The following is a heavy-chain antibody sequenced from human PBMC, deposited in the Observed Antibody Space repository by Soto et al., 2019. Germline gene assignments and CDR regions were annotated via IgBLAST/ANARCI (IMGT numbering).Heavy chain of an antibody. CDR1: GGSISSSSYY. V-gene: IGHV4-39*01. D-gene: IGHD5-18*01. Sequence: SETLSLTCTVSGGSISSSSYYWGWIRQPPGKGLEWIGSIYYSGGTYYNPSLKSRVTISVDTSKNQFSLKLSSVTAADTAVYYCARQVGGYSYGNNWFDPWGQGTLVTVSS. CDR2: IYYSGGT. CDR3: ARQVGGYSYGNNWFDP. J-gene: IGHJ5*02.